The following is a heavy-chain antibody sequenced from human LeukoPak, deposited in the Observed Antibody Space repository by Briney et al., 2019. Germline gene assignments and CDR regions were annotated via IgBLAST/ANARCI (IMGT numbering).Heavy chain of an antibody. V-gene: IGHV4-59*01. CDR3: ARTMDGPLLLDPDY. Sequence: SETLSLTCAVSGGSISSCYWSWIRQPPGKGLEWIGYIYYSGSTNYNPSLKSRVTMSVDTSRNQFSLKLSSVTAADTAVYYCARTMDGPLLLDPDYWGQGTLVTVSS. CDR2: IYYSGST. J-gene: IGHJ4*02. D-gene: IGHD2-15*01. CDR1: GGSISSCY.